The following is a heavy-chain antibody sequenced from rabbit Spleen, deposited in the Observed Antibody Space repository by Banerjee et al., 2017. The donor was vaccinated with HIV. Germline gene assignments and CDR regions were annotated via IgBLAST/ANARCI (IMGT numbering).Heavy chain of an antibody. CDR3: ARRPTTTGGAWDL. CDR2: IDPVFGIT. Sequence: QEQLVESGGGLVQPGGSLKLSCKASGFDFSSYGVSWVRQAPGKGLEWIGYIDPVFGITNYASWARGRFTISRSTSLNTVTLQMTSLTAADTATYFCARRPTTTGGAWDLWGPGTLVTVS. D-gene: IGHD1-1*01. CDR1: GFDFSSYG. J-gene: IGHJ6*01. V-gene: IGHV1S47*01.